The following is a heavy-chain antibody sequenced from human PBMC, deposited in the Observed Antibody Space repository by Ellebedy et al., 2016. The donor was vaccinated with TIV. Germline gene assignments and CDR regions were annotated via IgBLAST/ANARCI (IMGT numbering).Heavy chain of an antibody. CDR2: FSSSGYI. CDR1: GFTFSTYT. Sequence: GESLKISXAASGFTFSTYTMNWVRQAPGKGLEWVSSFSSSGYIFYADSLKGRFTISKDNAKNSLYLQMNNLRAEDTAVYYCTTKLFGEDHNYWGQGTLVTVSS. V-gene: IGHV3-21*01. D-gene: IGHD3-10*02. J-gene: IGHJ4*02. CDR3: TTKLFGEDHNY.